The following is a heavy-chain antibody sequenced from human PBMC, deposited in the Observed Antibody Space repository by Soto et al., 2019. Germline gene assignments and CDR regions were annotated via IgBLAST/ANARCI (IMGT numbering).Heavy chain of an antibody. D-gene: IGHD3-10*01. CDR2: IIPMFGTT. CDR3: ARHRGSSFYVSGRQYEYYHYHCMDA. Sequence: QVQLVQSGAEVKKPGSSVKVSCKASGGTFSNYAISWVRQAPGQGLEWMGGIIPMFGTTTYAQKFQGRVTVVADKSTTTAYMELSSLRFEDTAVYFCARHRGSSFYVSGRQYEYYHYHCMDAWGQGTSVTVSS. V-gene: IGHV1-69*06. J-gene: IGHJ6*02. CDR1: GGTFSNYA.